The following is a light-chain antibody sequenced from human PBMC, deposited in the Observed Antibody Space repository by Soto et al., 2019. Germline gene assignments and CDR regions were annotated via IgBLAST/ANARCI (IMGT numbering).Light chain of an antibody. CDR3: SSYAGNNNKMV. J-gene: IGLJ2*01. V-gene: IGLV2-8*01. CDR2: EVS. Sequence: QSALTQPPSASGSPGQSVTISCTGTSSDVGGYNYVSWYQQHPGKAPKLMIFEVSKRPSGVTDSFSGSKSGNTASLTVSGLQAEDEADYYCSSYAGNNNKMVFGGGTKLTVL. CDR1: SSDVGGYNY.